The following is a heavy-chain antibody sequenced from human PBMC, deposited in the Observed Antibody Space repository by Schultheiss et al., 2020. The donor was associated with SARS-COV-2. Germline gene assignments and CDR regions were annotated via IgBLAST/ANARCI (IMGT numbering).Heavy chain of an antibody. CDR3: ARDIVVVPAGSLLLRGGMDV. CDR1: GFTFSSYA. Sequence: GGSLRLSCAASGFTFSSYAMHWVRQAPGKGLEWVAVISYDGSNKYYADSVKGRFTISRDNSKNTLYLQMNSLRAEDTAVYYCARDIVVVPAGSLLLRGGMDVWGQGTTVTVSS. J-gene: IGHJ6*02. D-gene: IGHD2-2*01. V-gene: IGHV3-30-3*01. CDR2: ISYDGSNK.